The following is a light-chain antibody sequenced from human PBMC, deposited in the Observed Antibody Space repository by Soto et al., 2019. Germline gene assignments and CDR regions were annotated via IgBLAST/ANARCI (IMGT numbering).Light chain of an antibody. CDR1: QSISSW. Sequence: DIQMTQSPSTLSASVGDRVTITCRASQSISSWLAWYQQKPGKAPKLLIYDASSLESGVPSRFRGSGSGTEFTLTISSLQPDDFATYYCKQYNSYSGTFGQGTKVEIK. CDR3: KQYNSYSGT. V-gene: IGKV1-5*01. J-gene: IGKJ1*01. CDR2: DAS.